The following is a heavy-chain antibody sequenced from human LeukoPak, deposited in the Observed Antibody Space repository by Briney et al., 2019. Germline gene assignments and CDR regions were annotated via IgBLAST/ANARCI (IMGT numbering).Heavy chain of an antibody. J-gene: IGHJ6*02. CDR1: GFTFSSYG. CDR3: AKDLAGSGSYYNYYYGMDV. Sequence: GGSLRLSCAASGFTFSSYGMHWVRQAPGKGLEWVAFIRYDGSNKYYADSVKGRVTISRDNSKNTLYLQTNSLRAEDTAVYYCAKDLAGSGSYYNYYYGMDVWGQGTTVTVSS. D-gene: IGHD3-10*01. V-gene: IGHV3-30*02. CDR2: IRYDGSNK.